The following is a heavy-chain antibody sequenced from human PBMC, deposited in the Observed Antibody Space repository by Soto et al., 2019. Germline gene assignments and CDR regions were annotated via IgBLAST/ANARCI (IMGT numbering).Heavy chain of an antibody. CDR1: GYTFTSYD. J-gene: IGHJ6*03. CDR3: ATIPAANDYYYYYMDV. V-gene: IGHV1-8*01. CDR2: MNPNSGNT. Sequence: VKVSCKASGYTFTSYDINWVRQATGQGLEWMGWMNPNSGNTGYAQKFQGRVTMTRNTSISTAYMELSSLRSEDTAVYYCATIPAANDYYYYYMDVWGKGTTVTVSS. D-gene: IGHD2-2*01.